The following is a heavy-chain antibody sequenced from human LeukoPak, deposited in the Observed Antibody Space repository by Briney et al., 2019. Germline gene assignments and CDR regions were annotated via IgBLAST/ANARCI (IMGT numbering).Heavy chain of an antibody. Sequence: FIRYDGSNKYYADSVKGRFTISRDNSKNTLYLQMNSLRAEDTAVYYCAKEHGYSSGWFFDYWGQGTLVTVSS. J-gene: IGHJ4*02. V-gene: IGHV3-30*02. D-gene: IGHD6-19*01. CDR3: AKEHGYSSGWFFDY. CDR2: IRYDGSNK.